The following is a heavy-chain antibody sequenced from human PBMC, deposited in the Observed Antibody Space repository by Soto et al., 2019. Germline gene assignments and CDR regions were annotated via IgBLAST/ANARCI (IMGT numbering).Heavy chain of an antibody. J-gene: IGHJ6*02. V-gene: IGHV3-33*01. Sequence: TGGSLRLSCSSSGFTFSSYGMHWVRQAPGKGLEWVAVIWYDGSNKYYADSVKGRFTISRDNSKNTLYLQMNSLRAEDTAVYYCARDLNPNIVVVPAAIGMDVWGQGTTVTVSS. D-gene: IGHD2-2*01. CDR3: ARDLNPNIVVVPAAIGMDV. CDR1: GFTFSSYG. CDR2: IWYDGSNK.